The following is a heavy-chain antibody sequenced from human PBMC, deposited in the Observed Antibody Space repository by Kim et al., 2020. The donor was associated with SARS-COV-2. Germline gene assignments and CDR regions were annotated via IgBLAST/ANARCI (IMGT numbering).Heavy chain of an antibody. CDR2: ISGSGGST. CDR3: AKDRDGTMVRGVIITIPRGPLGY. D-gene: IGHD3-10*01. CDR1: GFTFSSYA. Sequence: GGSLRLSCAASGFTFSSYAMSWVRQAPGKGLEWVSAISGSGGSTYYADSVKGRFTISRDNSKNTLYLQMNSLRAEDTAVYYCAKDRDGTMVRGVIITIPRGPLGYWGQGTLVTVSS. J-gene: IGHJ4*02. V-gene: IGHV3-23*01.